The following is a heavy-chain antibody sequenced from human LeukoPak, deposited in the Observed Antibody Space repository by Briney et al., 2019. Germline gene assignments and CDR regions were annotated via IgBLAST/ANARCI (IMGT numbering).Heavy chain of an antibody. D-gene: IGHD2-2*02. CDR1: GFTFSTYA. Sequence: PGGSLRLSCAASGFTFSTYAMSWVRQAPGKGLEWVSGISGSGGSTYYADSVKGRFTISRDNSKNTLYLQMNSLRAEDAAVYYCAKSDCTSTSCYTIDFWGQGTLVTVSS. J-gene: IGHJ4*02. CDR2: ISGSGGST. V-gene: IGHV3-23*01. CDR3: AKSDCTSTSCYTIDF.